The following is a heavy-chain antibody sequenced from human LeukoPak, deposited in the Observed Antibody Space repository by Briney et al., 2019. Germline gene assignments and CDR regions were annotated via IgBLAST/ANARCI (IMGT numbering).Heavy chain of an antibody. J-gene: IGHJ4*02. CDR3: ARRDTGWNYFDY. D-gene: IGHD6-19*01. CDR2: IYHTGKI. Sequence: SETLSLTCAVSGGSINSHYWGWIRQPPGKGLQWIGDIYHTGKINYNPSLKSRVTITLDTSKDHLSLNLTSVLAADTAIYYCARRDTGWNYFDYWGQGILVTVSS. CDR1: GGSINSHY. V-gene: IGHV4-59*08.